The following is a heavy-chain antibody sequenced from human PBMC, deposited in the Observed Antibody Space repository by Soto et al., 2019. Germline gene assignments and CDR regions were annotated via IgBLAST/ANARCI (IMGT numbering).Heavy chain of an antibody. V-gene: IGHV3-23*01. CDR2: ISGSGDST. CDR1: GFTFSSYA. J-gene: IGHJ6*02. Sequence: PGGSLRLSCAASGFTFSSYAMNWVRQAPGKGLEWVSVISGSGDSTYYADSVKGRFTISRDNSKNTLYLQMNSLRTEDTAVYYCAKVLDILYYYYYYGMDVWGQGTTVTVSS. D-gene: IGHD3-3*02. CDR3: AKVLDILYYYYYYGMDV.